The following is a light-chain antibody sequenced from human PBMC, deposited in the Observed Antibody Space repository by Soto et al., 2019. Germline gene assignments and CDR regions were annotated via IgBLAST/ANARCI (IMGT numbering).Light chain of an antibody. V-gene: IGKV3-15*01. J-gene: IGKJ1*01. CDR3: QQYSNWPSWT. CDR1: QSVSSD. CDR2: GAS. Sequence: IVLTQSPGPLSVSPGERVTLYCRASQSVSSDLAWYHHKPGQAPRLLLYGASTRATGIPARLSGSGFGREFTLTISSLQSEDFAVYYCQQYSNWPSWTFGQGTKVDIK.